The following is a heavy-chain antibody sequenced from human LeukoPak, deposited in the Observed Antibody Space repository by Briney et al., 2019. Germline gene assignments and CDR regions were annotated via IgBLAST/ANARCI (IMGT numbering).Heavy chain of an antibody. J-gene: IGHJ4*02. CDR1: GGTFSSYA. Sequence: ASVKVSCKASGGTFSSYAISWVRQAPGQGLEWMGRIIPIFGTASYAQKFQGRVTITTDESTSTAYMELSSLRSEDTAVYYCARDLGRVAGKAKIAYFDYWGQGTLVTVSS. CDR2: IIPIFGTA. CDR3: ARDLGRVAGKAKIAYFDY. V-gene: IGHV1-69*05. D-gene: IGHD6-19*01.